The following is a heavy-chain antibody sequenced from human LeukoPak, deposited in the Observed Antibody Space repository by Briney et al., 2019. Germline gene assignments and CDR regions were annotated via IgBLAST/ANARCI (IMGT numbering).Heavy chain of an antibody. V-gene: IGHV4-4*02. CDR1: GGSISSNNW. CDR2: MYHSGST. Sequence: SETLSLTCAVSGGSISSNNWWSWVRQPPGKGLEWIGEMYHSGSTNYNPSLKSRATISVDKSKNQFSLILTSVTAADTAVYFCARDLGTAGRPNDNWGQGTLVTVSS. D-gene: IGHD2-21*02. J-gene: IGHJ4*02. CDR3: ARDLGTAGRPNDN.